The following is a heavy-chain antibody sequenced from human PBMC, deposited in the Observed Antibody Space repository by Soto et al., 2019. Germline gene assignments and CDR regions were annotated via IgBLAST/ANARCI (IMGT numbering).Heavy chain of an antibody. V-gene: IGHV4-34*01. CDR2: INHSGST. Sequence: SETLSLTCAVYGGSFSGYYWSWIRQPPGKGLEWIGEINHSGSTNYNPSLKSRVTISVDTSKNQFSLKLSSVTASDTAMYYCATPYYYDGSGYEAAFDIWGQGTMVTVSS. CDR1: GGSFSGYY. CDR3: ATPYYYDGSGYEAAFDI. J-gene: IGHJ3*02. D-gene: IGHD3-22*01.